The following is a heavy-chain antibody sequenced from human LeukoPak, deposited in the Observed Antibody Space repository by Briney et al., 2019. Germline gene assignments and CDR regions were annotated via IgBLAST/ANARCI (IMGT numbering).Heavy chain of an antibody. Sequence: PGGSLRLSCAASGFTFSSYSMNWVRQAPGKGLEWVSSISSSSSYIYYADSVKGRFTISRDNAKNSLYLQMNSLRAEDTAVYYCARDNFAANDAFDIWGQGTMVTVPS. J-gene: IGHJ3*02. CDR2: ISSSSSYI. D-gene: IGHD2-15*01. CDR1: GFTFSSYS. V-gene: IGHV3-21*01. CDR3: ARDNFAANDAFDI.